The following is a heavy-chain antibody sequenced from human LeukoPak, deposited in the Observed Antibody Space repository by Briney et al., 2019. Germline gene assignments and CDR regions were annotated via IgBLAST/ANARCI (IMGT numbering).Heavy chain of an antibody. CDR2: INQDGSEE. CDR1: GFTFSIYW. Sequence: GGSLRLSCAASGFTFSIYWMSWVRQAPGKGLEWEANINQDGSEEYYVDSLKGRFTISRDNAKNSLYLQMNSLRADDTAVYYCARYCSIGSCFDYWGQGTLVTVSS. D-gene: IGHD2-15*01. J-gene: IGHJ4*02. CDR3: ARYCSIGSCFDY. V-gene: IGHV3-7*04.